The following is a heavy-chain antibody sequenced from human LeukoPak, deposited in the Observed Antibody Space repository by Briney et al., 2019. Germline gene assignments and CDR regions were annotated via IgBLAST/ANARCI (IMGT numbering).Heavy chain of an antibody. J-gene: IGHJ5*02. Sequence: SETLSLTCTVSGGSISSGGYYWSWIRQHPGKGLEWIGYIYYSGSTYYNPSLKSRVTISVDTSKNQFSLKLSSVTAADTAVYYCARVRAVAPRRWFDPWGQGTLVTVSS. CDR1: GGSISSGGYY. CDR2: IYYSGST. CDR3: ARVRAVAPRRWFDP. D-gene: IGHD6-19*01. V-gene: IGHV4-31*03.